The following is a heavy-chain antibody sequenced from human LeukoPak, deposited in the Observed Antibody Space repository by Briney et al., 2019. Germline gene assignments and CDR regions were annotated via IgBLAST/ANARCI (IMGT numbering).Heavy chain of an antibody. CDR3: AILDSSSWKPVDY. J-gene: IGHJ4*02. Sequence: ASVKVSCKASGYTFTGYYMHWVRQAPGQGLEWMGWISPNSGGTNYAQKFQGRVTMTRDTSISTAYMELSRLRSDDTAVYYCAILDSSSWKPVDYWGQGTLVTVSS. D-gene: IGHD6-13*01. CDR2: ISPNSGGT. V-gene: IGHV1-2*02. CDR1: GYTFTGYY.